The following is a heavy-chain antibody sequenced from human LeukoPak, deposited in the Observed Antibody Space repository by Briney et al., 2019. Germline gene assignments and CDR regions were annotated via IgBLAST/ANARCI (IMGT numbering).Heavy chain of an antibody. CDR3: ARDALTIFGPHYYYYGMGV. V-gene: IGHV1-3*01. CDR2: INAGNGNT. CDR1: GYTFTSYV. D-gene: IGHD3-3*01. J-gene: IGHJ6*02. Sequence: ASVKVSCKASGYTFTSYVMHWVRQAPGQRLEWMGWINAGNGNTKYSQKFQGRVTITRDTSASTAYMELSSLRSEDTAVYYCARDALTIFGPHYYYYGMGVWGQGTTVTVSS.